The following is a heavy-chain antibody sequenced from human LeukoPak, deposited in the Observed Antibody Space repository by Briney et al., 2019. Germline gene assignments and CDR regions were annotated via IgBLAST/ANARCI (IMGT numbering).Heavy chain of an antibody. V-gene: IGHV3-23*01. CDR3: AKDFGRNLGGPGY. CDR2: ISGDGGST. Sequence: AGGSLRLSCAASGFTFNTYTMAWVRQAPGGGLEWVSGISGDGGSTYYADSVKGRFAISRDNSKSALYLQMNSLRAEDTAVYYCAKDFGRNLGGPGYWGRGTLVTISS. CDR1: GFTFNTYT. D-gene: IGHD3-10*01. J-gene: IGHJ4*02.